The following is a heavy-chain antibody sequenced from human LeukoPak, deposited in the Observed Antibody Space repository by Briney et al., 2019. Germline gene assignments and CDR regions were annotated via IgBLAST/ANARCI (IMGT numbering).Heavy chain of an antibody. J-gene: IGHJ5*02. CDR1: GYTFTGYY. D-gene: IGHD4-17*01. CDR3: AREFMPHGDYGNWFDP. V-gene: IGHV1-2*02. Sequence: ASVTVSCKASGYTFTGYYMHWVRQAPGQGLEWMGWINPNSGGTNYAQKFQGRVTMTRDTSISTAYMELSSLRSEDTAVYYCAREFMPHGDYGNWFDPWGQGTLVTVSS. CDR2: INPNSGGT.